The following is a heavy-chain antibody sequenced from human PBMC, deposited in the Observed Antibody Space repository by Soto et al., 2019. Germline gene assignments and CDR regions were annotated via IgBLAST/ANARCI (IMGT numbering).Heavy chain of an antibody. V-gene: IGHV1-69*13. D-gene: IGHD2-2*01. CDR2: IIPIFGTA. CDR3: ASPNIVLVPAAMPHYYYGMDV. CDR1: GGTFSSYA. Sequence: SVKVSCKASGGTFSSYAISWVRQAPGQGLEWMGGIIPIFGTANYAQRFQGRVTITADESTSTAYMELSSLRSEDTAVYYCASPNIVLVPAAMPHYYYGMDVWGQGTTVTV. J-gene: IGHJ6*02.